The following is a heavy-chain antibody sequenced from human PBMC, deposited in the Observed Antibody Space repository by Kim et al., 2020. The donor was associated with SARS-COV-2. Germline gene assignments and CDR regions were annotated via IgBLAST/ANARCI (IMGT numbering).Heavy chain of an antibody. V-gene: IGHV4-34*01. D-gene: IGHD4-17*01. Sequence: NYNPSVKSRVTISVDTSKNQFSLKLSSVTAADKAVYYCARGDSYGGFDYWGQGTLVTVSS. CDR3: ARGDSYGGFDY. J-gene: IGHJ4*02.